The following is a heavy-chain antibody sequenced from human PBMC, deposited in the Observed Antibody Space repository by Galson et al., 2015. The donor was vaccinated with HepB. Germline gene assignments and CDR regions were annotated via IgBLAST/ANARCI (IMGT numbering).Heavy chain of an antibody. CDR1: GYTFINHA. CDR2: INTNTGNP. Sequence: VKVSCKASGYTFINHAMNWVRQAPGQGLEWMGWINTNTGNPTYAQGFTGRFVFSLDTSGSTAYLQISSLKAEDTAVYYCARDLVGATRAFDIWGQGTMVTVSS. J-gene: IGHJ3*02. D-gene: IGHD1-26*01. V-gene: IGHV7-4-1*02. CDR3: ARDLVGATRAFDI.